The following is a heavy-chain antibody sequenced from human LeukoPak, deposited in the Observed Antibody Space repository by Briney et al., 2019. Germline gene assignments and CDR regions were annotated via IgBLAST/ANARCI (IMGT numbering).Heavy chain of an antibody. V-gene: IGHV4-59*08. D-gene: IGHD3-22*01. CDR1: GGSISSYY. Sequence: SETLSLTCTVSGGSISSYYWSWIRQPPGKGLEWIGYIYYSGSTNYNPSLKSRVTISVDTSKNQFSLKLSSVTAADTAVYYCARLPTYYYDSSGYGLWAFDIWGQGTMVTVSS. CDR2: IYYSGST. J-gene: IGHJ3*02. CDR3: ARLPTYYYDSSGYGLWAFDI.